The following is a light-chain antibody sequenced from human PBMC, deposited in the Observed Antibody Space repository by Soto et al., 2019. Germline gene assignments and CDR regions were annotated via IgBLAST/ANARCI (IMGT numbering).Light chain of an antibody. Sequence: EIVLTQSPATLSLSPGERATLSCRAIQSVSSYLSWYQQKRGQAPRLLIYAASSRATGTPARFSGSGSGTDFTLTISCLEPEDFAVYYCHQRNNWPWTFGQGTKVEVK. CDR2: AAS. CDR3: HQRNNWPWT. CDR1: QSVSSY. V-gene: IGKV3-11*01. J-gene: IGKJ1*01.